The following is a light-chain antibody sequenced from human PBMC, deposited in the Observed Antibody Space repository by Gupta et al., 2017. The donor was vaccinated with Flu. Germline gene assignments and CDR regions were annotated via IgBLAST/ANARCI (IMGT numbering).Light chain of an antibody. CDR2: QDA. CDR3: KEWGPGTWV. Sequence: SYELTQPPSVSVSPGQTASITCSGENLGDTYVSWYQQRPAQSPVLVIYQDAKRPSGIPERVSGSNSGNTVTMXIXGTQAMXESDYSCKEWGPGTWVFGGGTKLTV. J-gene: IGLJ2*01. CDR1: NLGDTY. V-gene: IGLV3-1*01.